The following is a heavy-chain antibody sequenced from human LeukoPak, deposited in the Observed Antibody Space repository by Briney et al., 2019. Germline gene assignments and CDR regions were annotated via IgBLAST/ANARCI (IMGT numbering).Heavy chain of an antibody. J-gene: IGHJ4*02. D-gene: IGHD6-13*01. Sequence: GGSLRLSCAASGFTFSNYAMTWVRQGPGKGLEWVSTVSNSGGTTFYADSVEGRFTISRDNSKNTLYLQMSSLRAEDTAVYYCGRETIAATGTSVFFDYWGQGTLVTVSS. CDR2: VSNSGGTT. CDR3: GRETIAATGTSVFFDY. V-gene: IGHV3-23*01. CDR1: GFTFSNYA.